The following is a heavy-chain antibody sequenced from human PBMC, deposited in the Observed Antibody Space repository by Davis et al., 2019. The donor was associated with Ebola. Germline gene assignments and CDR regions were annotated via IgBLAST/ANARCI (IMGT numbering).Heavy chain of an antibody. J-gene: IGHJ5*02. CDR2: ISSSSSTI. CDR3: ARERIQLWLDNWFDP. CDR1: GFTFSDYY. D-gene: IGHD5-18*01. Sequence: GESLKISCAASGFTFSDYYMSWIRQAPGKGLEWVSYISSSSSTIYYADSVKGRFTISRDNAKNSLYLQMNSLRDEDTAVYYCARERIQLWLDNWFDPWGQGTLVTVSS. V-gene: IGHV3-11*04.